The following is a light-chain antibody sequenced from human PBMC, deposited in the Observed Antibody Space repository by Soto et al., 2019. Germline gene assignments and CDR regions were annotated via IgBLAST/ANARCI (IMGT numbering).Light chain of an antibody. CDR2: GAS. Sequence: EIVLTQSPGILSLSPGEGASLSCRASQSLSDRYLSWYQHKPGQSPRLLIYGASTRVPGTPDRFSGSGSGTDYILTISRLEPEDFAVYDCQQYSASLYTFGQGTKLEIK. V-gene: IGKV3-20*01. J-gene: IGKJ2*01. CDR1: QSLSDRY. CDR3: QQYSASLYT.